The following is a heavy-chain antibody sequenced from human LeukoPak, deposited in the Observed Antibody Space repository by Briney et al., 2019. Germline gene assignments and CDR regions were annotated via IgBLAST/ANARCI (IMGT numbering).Heavy chain of an antibody. CDR3: AKFLPTHIVVANYYFDY. J-gene: IGHJ4*02. CDR2: ISAYNGNT. V-gene: IGHV1-18*01. D-gene: IGHD2-21*01. CDR1: GYTFTSYG. Sequence: GASVKVSCMASGYTFTSYGISWVRHAPGQGLELMGWISAYNGNTNYAQKLQGRVTMTTDTSTSTAYMELRSLRSDDTAVYYCAKFLPTHIVVANYYFDYWGQGTLVTVSS.